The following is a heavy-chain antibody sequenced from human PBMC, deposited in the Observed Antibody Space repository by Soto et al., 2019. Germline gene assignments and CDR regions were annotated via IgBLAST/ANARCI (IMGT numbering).Heavy chain of an antibody. D-gene: IGHD3-22*01. J-gene: IGHJ6*02. V-gene: IGHV1-69*01. CDR2: IIPIFGTA. Sequence: QVQLVQSGAEVKKPGSSVKVSCKASGGTFSSYAISWVRQAPGQGLEWMGGIIPIFGTANYAQKFQGRVTITADESTSTAYMELSSLRSEDTAVYYCARAASRYYYDSSGSYYYGMDVWAKGPRSPSP. CDR1: GGTFSSYA. CDR3: ARAASRYYYDSSGSYYYGMDV.